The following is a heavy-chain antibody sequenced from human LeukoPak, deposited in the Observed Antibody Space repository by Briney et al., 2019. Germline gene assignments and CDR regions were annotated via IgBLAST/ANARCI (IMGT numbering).Heavy chain of an antibody. CDR2: ISSSGSTI. CDR3: ARVGVVVPAGIDY. J-gene: IGHJ4*02. V-gene: IGHV3-48*03. Sequence: GGSLRLSCAASGFTFSSYEMNWVRQAPGKGLEWVSYISSSGSTIYYADSVKGRFTISRDNAKNSLYLQMNSLRAEDTAVYYCARVGVVVPAGIDYWGQGTLVTVSS. D-gene: IGHD2-2*01. CDR1: GFTFSSYE.